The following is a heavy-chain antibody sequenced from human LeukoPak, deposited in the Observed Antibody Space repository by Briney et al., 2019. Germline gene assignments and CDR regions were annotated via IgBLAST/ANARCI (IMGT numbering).Heavy chain of an antibody. V-gene: IGHV3-7*01. D-gene: IGHD1-26*01. CDR1: RFTFSSYW. J-gene: IGHJ6*02. CDR2: IKQDGSEK. CDR3: ARDRWELNYYYYGMDV. Sequence: GGSLRLSCAASRFTFSSYWMTWVRQAPGKGLEWVANIKQDGSEKYYVDSVKGRFTISRDNAKNSLYLQMNSLRAEDTAVYYCARDRWELNYYYYGMDVWGQGTTVTVSS.